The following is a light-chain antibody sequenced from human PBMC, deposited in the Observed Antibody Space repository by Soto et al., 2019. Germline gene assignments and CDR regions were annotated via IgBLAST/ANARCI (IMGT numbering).Light chain of an antibody. CDR3: QQYYSTLPT. CDR1: QSVLYSSNNKNY. Sequence: DIVMTQSPDSLAVSLGERATVNCKSRQSVLYSSNNKNYLAWYQQKPGQPPKLLIYRASTRESGVPDRFSGSGSGTEFTLTISSLQAEDVAVYYCQQYYSTLPTFGQGTKVEIK. V-gene: IGKV4-1*01. J-gene: IGKJ1*01. CDR2: RAS.